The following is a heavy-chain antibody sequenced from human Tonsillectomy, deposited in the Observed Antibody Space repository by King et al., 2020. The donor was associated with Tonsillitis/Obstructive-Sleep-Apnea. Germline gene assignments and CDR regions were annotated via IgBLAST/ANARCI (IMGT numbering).Heavy chain of an antibody. CDR2: IIPIFGQV. CDR3: ARDLRLGTNWFDP. CDR1: GGTLSRYT. J-gene: IGHJ5*02. V-gene: IGHV1-69*01. D-gene: IGHD3-10*01. Sequence: VQLVESGAEVKKPGSSVKVSCKASGGTLSRYTVSWVRQAPGQGLEWMGGIIPIFGQVAYAQGFQDRVTSTADESTNTVYMELSSLRSEDTAVYYCARDLRLGTNWFDPWGQGTLVTVSS.